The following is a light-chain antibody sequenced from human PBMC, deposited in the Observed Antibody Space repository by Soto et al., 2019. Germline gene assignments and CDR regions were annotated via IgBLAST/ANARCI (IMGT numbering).Light chain of an antibody. CDR2: GAS. Sequence: EIVMTQSPATLSVSPGERATLSCRAGQNIHTNLAWYQQKPGQAPRLLFYGASTGATGLPARFSGSGSGTDFTLTISSLEPEDSAVYFCQQYNNWPPVTFGPGTKVDI. V-gene: IGKV3-15*01. CDR1: QNIHTN. J-gene: IGKJ3*01. CDR3: QQYNNWPPVT.